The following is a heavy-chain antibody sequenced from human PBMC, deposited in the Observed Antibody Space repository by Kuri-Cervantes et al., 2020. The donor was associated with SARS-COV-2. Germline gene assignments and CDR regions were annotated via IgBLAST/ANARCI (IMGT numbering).Heavy chain of an antibody. CDR1: GESLSGYY. D-gene: IGHD4-17*01. J-gene: IGHJ6*03. CDR2: VNHRGST. Sequence: SETLSLTCAFYGESLSGYYWNWIRQSQGKGLEWIGEVNHRGSTNYNPSLKSRVTISVDTSSKQFSLHLGSVTAADTAVYYCARAYGFLRYIYYMDVWGRGTTVTVSS. V-gene: IGHV4-34*01. CDR3: ARAYGFLRYIYYMDV.